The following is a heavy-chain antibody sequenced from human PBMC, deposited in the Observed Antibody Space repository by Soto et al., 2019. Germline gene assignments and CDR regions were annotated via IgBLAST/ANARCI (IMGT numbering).Heavy chain of an antibody. V-gene: IGHV1-69*02. D-gene: IGHD2-21*01. CDR3: AKSLLFVDHGYMDV. J-gene: IGHJ6*03. CDR1: GGSFTSYS. CDR2: IIPIQGKA. Sequence: QVQLVQSGAELKKPGSSVKVSCEASGGSFTSYSFTWVRQAPGQVLEWMGRIIPIQGKANYALKFQDRVTITADRSTRTVYMELTSLRPEDTAVYFCAKSLLFVDHGYMDVWGKGTTVTVSS.